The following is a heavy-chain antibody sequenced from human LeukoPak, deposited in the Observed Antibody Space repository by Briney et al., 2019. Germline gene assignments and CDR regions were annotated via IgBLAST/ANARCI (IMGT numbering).Heavy chain of an antibody. D-gene: IGHD4-17*01. CDR3: ANLDYGDYDY. J-gene: IGHJ4*02. Sequence: GGSLRLSCAASGFTFDGYTMHWVRQAPGKGLEWVSAISGSGGSTYYADSVKGRFTISRDNSKNTLYLQMNSLRAEDTAVYYCANLDYGDYDYWGQGTLVTVSS. V-gene: IGHV3-23*01. CDR2: ISGSGGST. CDR1: GFTFDGYT.